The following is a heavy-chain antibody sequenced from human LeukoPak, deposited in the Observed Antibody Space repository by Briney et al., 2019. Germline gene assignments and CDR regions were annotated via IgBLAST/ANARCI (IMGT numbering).Heavy chain of an antibody. J-gene: IGHJ3*02. Sequence: GESLKISCKGSGYSFTSYWIGWVRQMPGKGLEWMGIIYPGDSDTRYSPSFQGQVAISADKSISTAYLQWSSLKASDTAMYYCARGRDIVVVVAATNDAFDIWGQGTMVTVSS. CDR3: ARGRDIVVVVAATNDAFDI. D-gene: IGHD2-15*01. CDR1: GYSFTSYW. V-gene: IGHV5-51*01. CDR2: IYPGDSDT.